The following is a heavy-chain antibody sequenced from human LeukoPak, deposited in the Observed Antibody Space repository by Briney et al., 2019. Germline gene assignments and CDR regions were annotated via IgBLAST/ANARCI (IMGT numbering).Heavy chain of an antibody. CDR2: IWYDGSNK. V-gene: IGHV3-33*01. Sequence: GGSLRLSCAASGFTFSSYGMHWVRQAPGKGLEWVAVIWYDGSNKYYADSVKGRFTISRDNSKNTLYLQMNSLRAEDTAVYYCARGLYYYDSSGRLFDYWGQGTLVTVSS. D-gene: IGHD3-22*01. CDR3: ARGLYYYDSSGRLFDY. CDR1: GFTFSSYG. J-gene: IGHJ4*02.